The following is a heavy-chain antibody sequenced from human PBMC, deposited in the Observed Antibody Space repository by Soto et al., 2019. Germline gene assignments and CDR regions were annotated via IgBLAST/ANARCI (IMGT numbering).Heavy chain of an antibody. CDR2: IYYSGST. Sequence: SETLSLTCTVSGGSISSYYWSWIRQPPGKGLEWIGYIYYSGSTNYNPSLKSRVTISVDTSKNQFSLKLSSVTAADTAVYYCARQGYGPLHGLVDVWGQGTTVTVSS. V-gene: IGHV4-59*08. CDR1: GGSISSYY. D-gene: IGHD5-18*01. J-gene: IGHJ6*02. CDR3: ARQGYGPLHGLVDV.